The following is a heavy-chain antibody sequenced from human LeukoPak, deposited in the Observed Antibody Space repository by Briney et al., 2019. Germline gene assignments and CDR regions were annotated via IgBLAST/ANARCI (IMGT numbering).Heavy chain of an antibody. CDR3: ARELRSCYSDY. Sequence: ASVKVSCKASGYTFTSYGISWVRQAPGQGLEWMGWISAYNGNTNYAQKLQGRVTMTTDTSTSTAYMELRSLGSDDTAVYYYARELRSCYSDYWGQGTLVTVSS. J-gene: IGHJ4*02. D-gene: IGHD1-26*01. CDR2: ISAYNGNT. V-gene: IGHV1-18*01. CDR1: GYTFTSYG.